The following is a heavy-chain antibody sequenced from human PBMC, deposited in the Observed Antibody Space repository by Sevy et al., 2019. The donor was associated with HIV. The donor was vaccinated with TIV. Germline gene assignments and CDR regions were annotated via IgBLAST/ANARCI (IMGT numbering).Heavy chain of an antibody. V-gene: IGHV3-33*08. D-gene: IGHD2-21*02. CDR1: GFTFSSYV. CDR3: ARGGGYCGGDCYSIDY. J-gene: IGHJ4*02. CDR2: IWDDGTIK. Sequence: GGSLRLSCAASGFTFSSYVMHWVRQSPGKGLEWVARIWDDGTIKYYADSVKGRFTISRDNSKDTLFLQMNSLTPEDTGVYYCARGGGYCGGDCYSIDYWGQGALVTVSS.